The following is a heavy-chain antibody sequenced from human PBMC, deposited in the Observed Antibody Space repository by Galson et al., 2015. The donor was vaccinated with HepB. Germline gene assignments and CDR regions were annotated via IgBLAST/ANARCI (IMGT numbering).Heavy chain of an antibody. D-gene: IGHD5-18*01. CDR1: GFAFDSHA. Sequence: SLRLSCAASGFAFDSHAMSWVRQAPGRGLEWISGITGKGDSTFYADSVKGRFTVAKDNSNNMLYQQMNSLRSEDAGLYLCAKGYGLFDSWGQGILVTVSS. CDR3: AKGYGLFDS. V-gene: IGHV3-23*01. CDR2: ITGKGDST. J-gene: IGHJ5*01.